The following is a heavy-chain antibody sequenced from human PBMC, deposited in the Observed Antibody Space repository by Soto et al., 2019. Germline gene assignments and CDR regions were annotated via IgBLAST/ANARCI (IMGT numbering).Heavy chain of an antibody. CDR1: GGSISSYY. CDR3: YGSGGN. J-gene: IGHJ4*02. D-gene: IGHD1-26*01. V-gene: IGHV4-59*01. CDR2: IYDSGTA. Sequence: QVQLQESGPGLVKPSETLSLTCTVSGGSISSYYWSWIRQPPGKGLEWIGHIYDSGTAHYNPSLKSRVTISVDTSKNQFSLNLSSVTAADTAMYYCYGSGGNWGQVPLFTVSS.